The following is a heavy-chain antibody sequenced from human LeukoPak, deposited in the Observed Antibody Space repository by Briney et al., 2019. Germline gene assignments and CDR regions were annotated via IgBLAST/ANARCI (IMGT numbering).Heavy chain of an antibody. V-gene: IGHV3-7*01. D-gene: IGHD6-13*01. CDR2: IKQDGSEK. Sequence: RGSLRLSCAASGFTFSSYWMSWVRQAPGKGLEWVANIKQDGSEKYYVDSVKGRFTISRDNAKNSLYLQMNSLRAEDTAVYYCARDSGIAAKDYWGQGTLVTVSS. J-gene: IGHJ4*02. CDR3: ARDSGIAAKDY. CDR1: GFTFSSYW.